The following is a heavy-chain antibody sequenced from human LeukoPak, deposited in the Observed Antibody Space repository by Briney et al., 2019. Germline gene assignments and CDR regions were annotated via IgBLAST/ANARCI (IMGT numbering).Heavy chain of an antibody. D-gene: IGHD3-10*01. CDR3: AKDEYYGSGSYDTPFDY. CDR1: GFTFSSYG. CDR2: ISYDGSNK. Sequence: GGSLRLSCAASGFTFSSYGMHWVCQAPGKGLEWVAVISYDGSNKYYADSVKGRFTISRDNSKNTLYLQMNSLRAEDTAVYYCAKDEYYGSGSYDTPFDYWGQGTLVTVSS. J-gene: IGHJ4*02. V-gene: IGHV3-30*18.